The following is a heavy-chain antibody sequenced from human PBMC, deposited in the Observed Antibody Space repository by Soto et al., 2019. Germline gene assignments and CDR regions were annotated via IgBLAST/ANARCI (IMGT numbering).Heavy chain of an antibody. CDR1: GYTLTSYY. Sequence: QVQLVQSGAEVKKPGASVKVSCKASGYTLTSYYMHWVRQAPGQGLEWMGIINPSGGSTSYAQKFQGRVTMTRDTSTSTVYMELSSLRSEDTAVYYCARDCSGWHLYYGMDVWGQGTTVTVSS. D-gene: IGHD2-15*01. CDR2: INPSGGST. V-gene: IGHV1-46*01. CDR3: ARDCSGWHLYYGMDV. J-gene: IGHJ6*02.